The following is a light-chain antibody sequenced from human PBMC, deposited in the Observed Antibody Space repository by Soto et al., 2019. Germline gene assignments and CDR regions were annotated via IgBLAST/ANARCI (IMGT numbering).Light chain of an antibody. CDR3: QQYATSPLT. J-gene: IGKJ4*01. V-gene: IGKV3-20*01. CDR2: GAS. Sequence: EIVLTQSPGTLSVSPGERATLSCRASQSVGRNYLAWYQQKPGQAPRLLIYGASSRATGIPDRFSGIGSGTDFTLTISRLEPEDFAVYYCQQYATSPLTFGGGTQVETK. CDR1: QSVGRNY.